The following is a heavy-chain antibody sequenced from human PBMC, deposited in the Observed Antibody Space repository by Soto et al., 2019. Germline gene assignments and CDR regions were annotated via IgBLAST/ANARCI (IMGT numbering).Heavy chain of an antibody. V-gene: IGHV4-30-2*01. J-gene: IGHJ5*02. CDR3: ARDSLTGNYFDP. CDR1: GGSISSGGYA. CDR2: IYHSGYT. Sequence: QLQLQESGSGLVKPSQTLSLTCAVSGGSISSGGYAWNWIRQPPGKGLEWIGYIYHSGYTSYNPSLKSRVTISVDKSKNQFSRKLSFVTAADTAVYYCARDSLTGNYFDPWGQGTLVTVSS. D-gene: IGHD1-7*01.